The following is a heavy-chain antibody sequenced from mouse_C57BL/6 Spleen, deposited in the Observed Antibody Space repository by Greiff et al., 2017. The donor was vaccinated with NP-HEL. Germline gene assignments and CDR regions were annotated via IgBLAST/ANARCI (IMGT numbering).Heavy chain of an antibody. J-gene: IGHJ1*03. CDR2: IYPGDGDT. CDR3: ARGATVSLYFDV. CDR1: GYAFSSSW. V-gene: IGHV1-82*01. Sequence: QVQLQQSGPELVKPGASVKISCKASGYAFSSSWMNWVKQRPGKGLEWIGRIYPGDGDTNYNGKFKGKATLTADKSSSTAYMQLSSLTSEDSAVYFCARGATVSLYFDVWGTGTTVTVSS. D-gene: IGHD1-1*01.